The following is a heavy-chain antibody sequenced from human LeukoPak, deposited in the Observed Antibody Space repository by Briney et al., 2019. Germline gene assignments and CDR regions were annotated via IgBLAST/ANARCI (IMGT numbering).Heavy chain of an antibody. Sequence: PGGSLRLSCAASGFSFSDYYMSWIRQAPGKGLEWVSYISSNGGTKYYADSVKGRFTISRDNAKNSLYLQMNSLRAEDTAVYYCATSYRYSGSHDYWGQGTLVTVSS. V-gene: IGHV3-11*01. D-gene: IGHD1-26*01. CDR3: ATSYRYSGSHDY. J-gene: IGHJ4*02. CDR2: ISSNGGTK. CDR1: GFSFSDYY.